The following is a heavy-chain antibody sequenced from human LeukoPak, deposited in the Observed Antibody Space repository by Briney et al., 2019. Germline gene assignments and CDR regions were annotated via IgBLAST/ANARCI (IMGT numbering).Heavy chain of an antibody. CDR3: ARGHIKYDYVWGSYRPEAFDI. J-gene: IGHJ3*02. D-gene: IGHD3-16*02. CDR2: ISAYNGNT. Sequence: GASVKVSCKASGYTFTSYSISWVRQAPGQGLEWMGWISAYNGNTNYAQKLQGRVTMTTDTSTSTAYMELRSLRSDDTAVYYCARGHIKYDYVWGSYRPEAFDIWGQGTMVTVSS. CDR1: GYTFTSYS. V-gene: IGHV1-18*01.